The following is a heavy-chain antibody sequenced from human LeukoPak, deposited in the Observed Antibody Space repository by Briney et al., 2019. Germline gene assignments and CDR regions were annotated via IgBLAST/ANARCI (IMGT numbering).Heavy chain of an antibody. CDR2: INHSGST. CDR1: GGSFSGYY. J-gene: IGHJ6*03. V-gene: IGHV4-34*01. CDR3: ARNYQEGSYYDYYYYMDV. D-gene: IGHD3-10*01. Sequence: SETLSLTCAVYGGSFSGYYWSWIRQPPGKGLEWIGEINHSGSTNYNPSLKSRVTISVDTSKNQFSLKLSSVTAADTAVYYCARNYQEGSYYDYYYYMDVWGKGTTVTISS.